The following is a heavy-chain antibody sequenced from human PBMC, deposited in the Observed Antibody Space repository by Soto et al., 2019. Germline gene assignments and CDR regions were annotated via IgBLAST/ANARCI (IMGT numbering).Heavy chain of an antibody. V-gene: IGHV3-21*01. CDR3: ARMNSSGYYYLDY. CDR1: GFTFSSYS. J-gene: IGHJ4*02. Sequence: GGSLRLSCAASGFTFSSYSMNWVRQAPGKGLEWVSSISSSSTYIYYADSLKGRFTISRDNAKNSLYLQMNSLRAEDTAVYYCARMNSSGYYYLDYWGQGTLVTVYS. CDR2: ISSSSTYI. D-gene: IGHD3-22*01.